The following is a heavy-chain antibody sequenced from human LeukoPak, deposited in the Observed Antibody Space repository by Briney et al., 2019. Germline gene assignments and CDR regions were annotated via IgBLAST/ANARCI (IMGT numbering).Heavy chain of an antibody. CDR2: ASYDGSNK. V-gene: IGHV3-30*04. CDR3: ARGGSGWYFDY. D-gene: IGHD6-19*01. Sequence: GGSLRLPCAASGFPFSSSAMHRVRQAPGKGLEWVAVASYDGSNKYYADSVKGRFTISRDNSKNTRHLQMNSLRPEDTAVYYCARGGSGWYFDYWGQGALVTVSS. J-gene: IGHJ4*02. CDR1: GFPFSSSA.